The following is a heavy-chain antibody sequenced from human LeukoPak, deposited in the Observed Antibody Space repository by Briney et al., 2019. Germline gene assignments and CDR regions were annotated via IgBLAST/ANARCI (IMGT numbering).Heavy chain of an antibody. J-gene: IGHJ4*02. D-gene: IGHD3-22*01. CDR1: GYTLTELS. CDR2: FDPEDGET. Sequence: ASVKVSCKVSGYTLTELSMHWVRQAPGKGLAGMGGFDPEDGETIYAQKFQGRVTMTEDTSTDTAYMELSSLRSEDTAVYYCATRPYYYDSSGYLNFDYWGQGTLVTVSS. CDR3: ATRPYYYDSSGYLNFDY. V-gene: IGHV1-24*01.